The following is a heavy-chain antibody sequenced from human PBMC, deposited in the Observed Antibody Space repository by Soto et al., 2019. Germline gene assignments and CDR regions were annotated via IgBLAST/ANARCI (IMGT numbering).Heavy chain of an antibody. CDR1: GFTFSSYS. CDR3: ARAGRTGNWNSRFDP. CDR2: ISSSSSYI. J-gene: IGHJ5*02. V-gene: IGHV3-21*01. Sequence: EVQLVESGGGLVKPGGSLRLSCAASGFTFSSYSMNWVRQAPGKGLEWVSSISSSSSYIYYAVSVKGRFTISRDNAKNSLYLQMNSLRAEDTAVYYCARAGRTGNWNSRFDPWGQGTLVTVSS. D-gene: IGHD1-7*01.